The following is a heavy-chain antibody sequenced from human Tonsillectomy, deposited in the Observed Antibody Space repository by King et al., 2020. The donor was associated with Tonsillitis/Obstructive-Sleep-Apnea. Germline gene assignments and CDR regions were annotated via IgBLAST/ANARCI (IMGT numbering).Heavy chain of an antibody. V-gene: IGHV1-69*12. J-gene: IGHJ4*02. Sequence: QLVQSGAEVKKPGSSVKVSCKVSGGTFSSYAISWVRQAPGQGLEWMGGIIPIFGIANYAQKFQGRVTITAYESTSTAYMELSSLRSEDTAVYYCARDPAITMVRGVISGLDYWGQGTLVTVSS. CDR3: ARDPAITMVRGVISGLDY. D-gene: IGHD3-10*01. CDR1: GGTFSSYA. CDR2: IIPIFGIA.